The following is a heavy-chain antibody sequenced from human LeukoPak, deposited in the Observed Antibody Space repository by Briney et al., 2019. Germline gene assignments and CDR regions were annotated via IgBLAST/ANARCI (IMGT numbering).Heavy chain of an antibody. Sequence: GGSLRLSCAASGFTFSSYSMAWVRQAPGKGLEWVSYISIRSSTIYYADSVKGRFTISRDDSKNTLSLQMNSLRVEDTAVYYCARDLAWGAFDYWGQGTLVTVSS. J-gene: IGHJ4*02. D-gene: IGHD7-27*01. CDR1: GFTFSSYS. CDR3: ARDLAWGAFDY. V-gene: IGHV3-48*01. CDR2: ISIRSSTI.